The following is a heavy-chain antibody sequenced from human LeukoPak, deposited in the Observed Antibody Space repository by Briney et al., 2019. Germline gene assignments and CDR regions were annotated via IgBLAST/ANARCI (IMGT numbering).Heavy chain of an antibody. CDR2: IYAGWST. J-gene: IGHJ4*02. CDR3: ARHQAGANTFDY. CDR1: GDSISSGHW. D-gene: IGHD1-26*01. V-gene: IGHV4-4*02. Sequence: PSGTLSLICAVSGDSISSGHWWSWVRQPPGKGLEWIGEIYAGWSTNYNPSLKSRVTISVGRSNNQFYLKLNSVTAADTAVYYCARHQAGANTFDYWAREPWSPSPQ.